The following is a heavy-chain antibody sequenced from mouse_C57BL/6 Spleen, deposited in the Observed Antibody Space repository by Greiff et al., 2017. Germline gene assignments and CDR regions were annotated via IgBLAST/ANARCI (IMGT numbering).Heavy chain of an antibody. CDR1: GYSFTGYY. D-gene: IGHD2-5*01. CDR2: INPSTGGT. Sequence: VQLQQSGPELVKPGASVKISCKASGYSFTGYYMNWVKQSPEKSLEWIGEINPSTGGTTYNQKFKAKATLTVDKSSSTAYMQLTSLTSEASAVYWCERYSKRIGAASPVDYWGRGTCDTVPS. J-gene: IGHJ4*01. V-gene: IGHV1-42*01. CDR3: ERYSKRIGAASPVDY.